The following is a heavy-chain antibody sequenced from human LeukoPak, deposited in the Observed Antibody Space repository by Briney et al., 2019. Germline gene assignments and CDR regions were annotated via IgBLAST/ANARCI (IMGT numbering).Heavy chain of an antibody. D-gene: IGHD2-2*01. J-gene: IGHJ4*02. Sequence: GGSLRLSCAASGFTFSTYAMSWVRQAPGKGLEWVSVINSGGTTTFYADSVKGRFTISRDNPKNTLYLQMNSLRAEDTAVYYCAKEGRSGSSCYCNSWGQGTLVTVSS. CDR3: AKEGRSGSSCYCNS. V-gene: IGHV3-23*03. CDR2: INSGGTTT. CDR1: GFTFSTYA.